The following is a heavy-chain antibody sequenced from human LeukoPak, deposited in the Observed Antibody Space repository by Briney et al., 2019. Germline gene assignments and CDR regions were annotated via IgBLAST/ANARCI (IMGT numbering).Heavy chain of an antibody. CDR3: ARKGEYSSGWYGY. CDR2: IIPIFGTA. V-gene: IGHV1-69*06. Sequence: GASVKLSCKASGGTFSSYAISWVRQAPGQGLEWMGGIIPIFGTANYAQKFQGRVTITADKSTSTAYMELSRLRSEDTAVYYCARKGEYSSGWYGYWGQGTLVTVSS. J-gene: IGHJ4*02. D-gene: IGHD6-19*01. CDR1: GGTFSSYA.